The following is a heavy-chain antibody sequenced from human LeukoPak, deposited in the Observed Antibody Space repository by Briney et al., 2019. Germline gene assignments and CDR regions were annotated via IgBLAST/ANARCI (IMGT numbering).Heavy chain of an antibody. V-gene: IGHV3-48*01. CDR3: ARARYWGNTN. CDR2: ISSSSSTI. CDR1: GFTFSTYS. D-gene: IGHD3-16*01. Sequence: GGSLRLSCAASGFTFSTYSMDWVRQAPGKGLEWVSYISSSSSTIYYADSVKGRFTISRDNAKNSLYLQMNSLRAEDTAVYYCARARYWGNTNWGQGTLVTVSS. J-gene: IGHJ4*02.